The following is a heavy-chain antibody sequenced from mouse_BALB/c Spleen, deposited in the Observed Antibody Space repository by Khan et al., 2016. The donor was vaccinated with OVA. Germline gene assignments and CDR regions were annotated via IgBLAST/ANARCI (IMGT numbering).Heavy chain of an antibody. CDR1: GFSLTNYG. CDR3: ARKRGVHYNMDF. J-gene: IGHJ4*01. CDR2: IWSGGNK. Sequence: QMQLEESGPGLVQPSQSLSITCTVSGFSLTNYGVHWIRQSPGRGLEWLGLIWSGGNKDYNAAFISRLTISKDNTKNQVFFKMNSLQADDTAIYFCARKRGVHYNMDFWGQGISVTVSS. V-gene: IGHV2-2*01.